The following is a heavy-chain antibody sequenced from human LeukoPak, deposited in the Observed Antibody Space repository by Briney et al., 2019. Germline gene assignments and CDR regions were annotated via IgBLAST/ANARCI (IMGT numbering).Heavy chain of an antibody. CDR3: SRGDSGNYKGRSEYFQQ. Sequence: GASVKVSCKASEGAFSSYTINWVRQAPGQGLEWMGGIVPMFGSTDYAQRFQGRVTITAVESTTTAYIELSSLTSEDTAVYYCSRGDSGNYKGRSEYFQQWGQGTLVIVSS. J-gene: IGHJ1*01. CDR1: EGAFSSYT. CDR2: IVPMFGST. V-gene: IGHV1-69*13. D-gene: IGHD1-26*01.